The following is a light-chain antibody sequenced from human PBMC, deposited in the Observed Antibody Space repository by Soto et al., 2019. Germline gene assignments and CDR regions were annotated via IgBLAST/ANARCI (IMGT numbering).Light chain of an antibody. J-gene: IGKJ2*01. CDR3: QQYDRFPYT. V-gene: IGKV1-5*03. CDR2: KAS. Sequence: DIQMTQSPSTLSASVGDTVTITCRASQSLSYWLAWYQQKPGQAPKLLIHKASTLESGVPSRFSGSGSGTEFPRHISSLQPDDFATFYCQQYDRFPYTFGQGTKLEIK. CDR1: QSLSYW.